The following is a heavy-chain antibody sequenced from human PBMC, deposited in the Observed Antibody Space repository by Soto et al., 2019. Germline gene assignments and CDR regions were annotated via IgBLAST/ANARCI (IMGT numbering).Heavy chain of an antibody. CDR3: AREDSSGWSGESLDV. V-gene: IGHV4-34*01. D-gene: IGHD6-19*01. J-gene: IGHJ6*02. CDR2: IDQSGSS. Sequence: SGTLSLTCAVYGESLRGHSWNWIRQPPGKGLEWVGEIDQSGSSNYNPSLKSRANISVDTSQNQFSMRLSSMTAADTGVYYCAREDSSGWSGESLDVWGQGTTVTVSS. CDR1: GESLRGHS.